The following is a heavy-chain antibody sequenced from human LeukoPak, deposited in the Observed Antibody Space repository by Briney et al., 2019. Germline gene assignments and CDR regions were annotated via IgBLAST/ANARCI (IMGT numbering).Heavy chain of an antibody. D-gene: IGHD1-26*01. CDR3: ASCSGSYANDN. CDR2: ISYDGSNK. CDR1: GFTFSSYA. Sequence: GGSLRLSCAASGFTFSSYAMHWVRQAPGKGLEWVAVISYDGSNKYYADSVKGRFTTSRDNSKNTLYLQMNSLRAEDTAVYYCASCSGSYANDNWGQGTLVTVSS. V-gene: IGHV3-30-3*01. J-gene: IGHJ4*02.